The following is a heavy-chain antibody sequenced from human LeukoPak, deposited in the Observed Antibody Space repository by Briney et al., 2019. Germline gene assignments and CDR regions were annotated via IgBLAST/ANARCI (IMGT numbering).Heavy chain of an antibody. J-gene: IGHJ4*02. V-gene: IGHV1-46*01. CDR1: GYTFTSYY. CDR3: ARDSSGWYGEVQRPGEFDY. Sequence: GASVKVSCKASGYTFTSYYMHWVRQAPGQGLEWMGIINPSGGSTSYAQKFQGRVTMTRDTSTSTVYMELSSLRSEDTAVYYCARDSSGWYGEVQRPGEFDYWGQGTLVTVSS. D-gene: IGHD6-19*01. CDR2: INPSGGST.